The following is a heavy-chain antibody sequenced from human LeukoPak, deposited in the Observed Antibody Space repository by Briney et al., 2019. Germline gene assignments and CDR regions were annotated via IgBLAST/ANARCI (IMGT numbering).Heavy chain of an antibody. CDR3: ARDFGDGYNPSY. J-gene: IGHJ4*02. CDR1: GFTFSSYA. Sequence: GGSLRLSCAASGFTFSSYAMHWVRQAPGKGLEWVAVISYDGSNKYYADSVKGRFTISRDNPKNTLYLQMNSLRAEDTAVYYCARDFGDGYNPSYWGQGTLVTVSS. CDR2: ISYDGSNK. V-gene: IGHV3-30*04. D-gene: IGHD5-24*01.